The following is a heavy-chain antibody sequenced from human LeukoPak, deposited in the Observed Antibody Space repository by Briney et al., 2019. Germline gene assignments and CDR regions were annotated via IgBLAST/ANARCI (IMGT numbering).Heavy chain of an antibody. CDR3: ARAGGFFSPFGY. CDR2: IYYSGST. V-gene: IGHV4-30-4*01. J-gene: IGHJ4*02. D-gene: IGHD3-16*01. CDR1: GGSISSGDYY. Sequence: SETLSLTCTVSGGSISSGDYYWTWIRQPPGKGLEWIGYIYYSGSTYYNPSLKSRVTISVDTSKNQFSLKLSSVTAADTAVYYCARAGGFFSPFGYWGQGTLVTVSS.